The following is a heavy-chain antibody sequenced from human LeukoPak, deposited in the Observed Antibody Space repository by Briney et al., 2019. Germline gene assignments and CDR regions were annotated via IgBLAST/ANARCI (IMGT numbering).Heavy chain of an antibody. D-gene: IGHD3-10*01. CDR2: IKCDGSNS. V-gene: IGHV3-74*01. Sequence: GGSLILSCAASGFTFSTYWMHWVRQAPGTGLVWVSRIKCDGSNSKHADCGKGPFTNYRSNAKNTLYLQMNRLRDEDTAVYHCVSVGGRGSIGGDCWGQGTLVTVSS. J-gene: IGHJ4*02. CDR3: VSVGGRGSIGGDC. CDR1: GFTFSTYW.